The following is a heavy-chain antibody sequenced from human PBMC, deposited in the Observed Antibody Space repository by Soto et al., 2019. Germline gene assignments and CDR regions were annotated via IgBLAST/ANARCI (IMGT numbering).Heavy chain of an antibody. J-gene: IGHJ6*02. CDR1: GGSISSYY. D-gene: IGHD6-13*01. Sequence: SETLSLTCTVSGGSISSYYWSWIRQPAGKGLEWIGRIYTSGSTNYNPSLKSRVTMSVDTSKNQFSLKLSSVTAADTAVYYCARDGRAAAGNYYYYGMDVWGQGTTVTVSS. CDR3: ARDGRAAAGNYYYYGMDV. V-gene: IGHV4-4*07. CDR2: IYTSGST.